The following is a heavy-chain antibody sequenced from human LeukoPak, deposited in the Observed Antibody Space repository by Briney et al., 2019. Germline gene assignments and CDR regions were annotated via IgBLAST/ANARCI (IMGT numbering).Heavy chain of an antibody. J-gene: IGHJ4*02. CDR1: GFTFSSYA. V-gene: IGHV3-23*01. D-gene: IGHD4-17*01. CDR3: ARPGYGDYGGLDY. CDR2: ISRSGGST. Sequence: GGSLRLSCAASGFTFSSYAMSWVRQAPGKGLEWVSSISRSGGSTYYADSVKGRFTTSRDNSKNTVYLQMNSLRADDTAAYYCARPGYGDYGGLDYWGQGTLVTVSS.